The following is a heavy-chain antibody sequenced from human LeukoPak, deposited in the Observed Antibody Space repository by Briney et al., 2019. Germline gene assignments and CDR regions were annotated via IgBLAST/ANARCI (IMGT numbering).Heavy chain of an antibody. CDR3: ARGHEWELQFDY. J-gene: IGHJ4*02. CDR2: IYYSGST. Sequence: SETLSLTCTVSGGSISSSSYYWGWIRQPPGKGLEWIGSIYYSGSTYYNPSLKSRVTISVDTSKNQFSLKLSSVTAADTAVYFCARGHEWELQFDYWGQGTLVTVSS. V-gene: IGHV4-39*01. D-gene: IGHD1-26*01. CDR1: GGSISSSSYY.